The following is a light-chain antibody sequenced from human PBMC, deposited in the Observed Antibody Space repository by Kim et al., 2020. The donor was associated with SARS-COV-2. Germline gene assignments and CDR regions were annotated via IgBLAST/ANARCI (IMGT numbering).Light chain of an antibody. V-gene: IGLV2-14*01. J-gene: IGLJ2*01. CDR3: SSYTSSSTSVV. CDR2: DVS. Sequence: QSALTQPASVSGSPGQSITISCTGTSSDVGGYNYVSWYQQHPGKDPKLMIYDVSKRPSGVSNRFSGSKSGNTASLTISGLQAEDEADYYCSSYTSSSTSVVFGGGTQLTVL. CDR1: SSDVGGYNY.